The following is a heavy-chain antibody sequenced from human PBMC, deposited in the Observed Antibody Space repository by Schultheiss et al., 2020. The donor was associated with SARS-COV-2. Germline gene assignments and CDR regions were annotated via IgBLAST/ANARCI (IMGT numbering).Heavy chain of an antibody. D-gene: IGHD2-15*01. V-gene: IGHV3-48*04. CDR1: GFTFSSYA. CDR2: ISDSDNTL. CDR3: VRDRSWWTPYNCFDL. J-gene: IGHJ5*02. Sequence: GGSLRLSCAASGFTFSSYAMSWVRQAPGKGLEWVSYISDSDNTLYYADFVKGRFTVSRDNANNSLYLQMHSLRVEDTAVYYCVRDRSWWTPYNCFDLWGRGTLVTVSS.